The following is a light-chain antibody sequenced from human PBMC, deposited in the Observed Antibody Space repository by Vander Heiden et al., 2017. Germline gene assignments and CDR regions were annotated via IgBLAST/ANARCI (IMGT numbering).Light chain of an antibody. CDR1: QSISSY. Sequence: DIQMTQSPSSLSASVGDRVTITCRASQSISSYLNWYQQKPGKAPKLLIYAASSLLSAVPSTFSGSGSGTDFTLTIIRLQPEDFTTYYCRQSYGTPLTFGAGTKVEIK. CDR3: RQSYGTPLT. J-gene: IGKJ4*01. V-gene: IGKV1-39*01. CDR2: AAS.